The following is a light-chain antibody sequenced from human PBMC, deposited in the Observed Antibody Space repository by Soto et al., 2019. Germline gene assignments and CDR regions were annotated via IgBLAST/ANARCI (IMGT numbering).Light chain of an antibody. J-gene: IGKJ3*01. CDR3: QQFGSSPGFT. Sequence: EIVLTQSPGTLSLSPGERATLSCRASQSINSRYLAWYQQKPGQAPRLLIYGASSRATGIPDRFGGSGSGTDFPLTISRLEPEDFAVYYCQQFGSSPGFTFGPGTKVDIK. CDR1: QSINSRY. V-gene: IGKV3-20*01. CDR2: GAS.